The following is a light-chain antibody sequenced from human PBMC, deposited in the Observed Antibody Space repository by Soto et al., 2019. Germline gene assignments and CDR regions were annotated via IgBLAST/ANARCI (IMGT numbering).Light chain of an antibody. J-gene: IGKJ4*01. CDR3: QQYNSFSIT. CDR1: QSISGW. Sequence: DIQMTQSPFTLSASVGDTVTITCRASQSISGWLAWYQQKPGKAPQVLIFDASRLESGVPSRFSGSGSGTEFTLTISSLQPDDLATYYCQQYNSFSITFGGGTKVEI. CDR2: DAS. V-gene: IGKV1-5*01.